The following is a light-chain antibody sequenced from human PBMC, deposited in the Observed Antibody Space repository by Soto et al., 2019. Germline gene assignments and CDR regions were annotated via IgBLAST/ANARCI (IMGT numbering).Light chain of an antibody. CDR2: AAS. CDR1: QGISSY. Sequence: AIRMTQSPSSLSASTGDRVTITCRASQGISSYLAWYQQKPGKAPKLLMYAASTLQSGVPSRFSGSGSGTDFTLTISCLQSEDFATYYCQQYYSYPPYTFGHGTKLEIK. V-gene: IGKV1-8*01. J-gene: IGKJ2*01. CDR3: QQYYSYPPYT.